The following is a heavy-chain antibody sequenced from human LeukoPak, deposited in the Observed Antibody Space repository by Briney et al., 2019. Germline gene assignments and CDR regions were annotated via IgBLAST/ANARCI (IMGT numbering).Heavy chain of an antibody. CDR2: INHSGST. V-gene: IGHV4-34*01. J-gene: IGHJ5*02. D-gene: IGHD3-10*01. Sequence: PSETLSLTCAVYGGSFSGYYWSWIRQPPGKGLEWIGEINHSGSTNYNPSLKSRVTISVDTSKNQFSLKLSSVTAADTAVYYCARGLRSFKYNWFDPWGQGTLVTVSS. CDR1: GGSFSGYY. CDR3: ARGLRSFKYNWFDP.